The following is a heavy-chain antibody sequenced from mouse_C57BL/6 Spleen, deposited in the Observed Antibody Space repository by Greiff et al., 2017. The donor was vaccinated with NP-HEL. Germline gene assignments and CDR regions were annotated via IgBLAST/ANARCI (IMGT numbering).Heavy chain of an antibody. CDR3: ARQDDYALAY. Sequence: VQVVESGGGLVKPGGSLKLSCAASGFTFSDYGMHWVRQAPEKGLEWVAYISSGSSTIYYADTVKGRFTISRDNAKNTLFLQMTSLRSEDTAMYYCARQDDYALAYWGQGTLVTVAA. D-gene: IGHD2-4*01. V-gene: IGHV5-17*01. CDR2: ISSGSSTI. J-gene: IGHJ3*01. CDR1: GFTFSDYG.